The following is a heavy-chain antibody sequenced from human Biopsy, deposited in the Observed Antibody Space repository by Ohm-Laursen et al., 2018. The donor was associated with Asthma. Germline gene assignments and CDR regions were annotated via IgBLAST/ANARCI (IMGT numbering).Heavy chain of an antibody. CDR3: AKDVFPGWELRRGPDY. CDR1: GFTFSNYG. J-gene: IGHJ4*02. V-gene: IGHV3-30*18. CDR2: ISFDGSNK. Sequence: SLRLSCAASGFTFSNYGMHWVRQAPGKGLDWVAVISFDGSNKSCTDSVKGRFTISRDNSRNTLHLQMNSLRAEDTAVYYCAKDVFPGWELRRGPDYWGQGTLVTVSS. D-gene: IGHD1-26*01.